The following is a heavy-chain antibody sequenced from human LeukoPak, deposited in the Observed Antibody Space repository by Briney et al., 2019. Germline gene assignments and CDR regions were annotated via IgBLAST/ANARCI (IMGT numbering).Heavy chain of an antibody. Sequence: GGSLRLSCAASGFTFSSYATSWVRQAPGKGLEWVSAISGSGGSTYYADSVKGRFTISRDNSKNTLYLQMNSLRAEDTAVYYCAKELAAAGTFDYYGMDVWGQGTTVTVSS. CDR1: GFTFSSYA. CDR3: AKELAAAGTFDYYGMDV. J-gene: IGHJ6*02. V-gene: IGHV3-23*01. CDR2: ISGSGGST. D-gene: IGHD6-13*01.